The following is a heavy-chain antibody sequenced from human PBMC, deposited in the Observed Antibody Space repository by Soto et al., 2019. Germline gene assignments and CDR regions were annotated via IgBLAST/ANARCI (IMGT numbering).Heavy chain of an antibody. CDR3: ARRLRGYSGYDSAGHNWFDP. Sequence: QLQLQESGPGLVKPSETLSLTCTVSGGSISSSSYYWGWIRQPPGKGLEWIGSIYYSGSTYYNPPLKSRVTISVDTSKHQFSLKLSSVTAADTAVYYCARRLRGYSGYDSAGHNWFDPWGQGTLVTVSS. CDR1: GGSISSSSYY. D-gene: IGHD5-12*01. CDR2: IYYSGST. V-gene: IGHV4-39*01. J-gene: IGHJ5*02.